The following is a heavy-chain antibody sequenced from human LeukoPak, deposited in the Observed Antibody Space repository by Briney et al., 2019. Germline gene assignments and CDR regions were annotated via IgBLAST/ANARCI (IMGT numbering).Heavy chain of an antibody. CDR1: GYTFTSYD. CDR3: ARACDFDWLWGVSHYNWFDP. D-gene: IGHD3-9*01. J-gene: IGHJ5*02. V-gene: IGHV1-8*01. Sequence: VASVTVSCKVSGYTFTSYDINWVRQATGQGLEWMGWMNPNSGNTGYAQKFQGRVTMTRNTSISTAYMELSSLRSEDTAVYYCARACDFDWLWGVSHYNWFDPWGQGTLVTVSS. CDR2: MNPNSGNT.